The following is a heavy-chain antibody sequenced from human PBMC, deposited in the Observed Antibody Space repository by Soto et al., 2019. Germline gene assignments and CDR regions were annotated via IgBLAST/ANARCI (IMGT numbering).Heavy chain of an antibody. Sequence: PSETLSLTCTVSGGSISSYYWSWIRQPPGKGLEWIGYIYYSGSTNYNPSLKSRVTISVDTSKNQFSLKLSSVTAADTAVYYCARDLGVGYYDFWSGYLGYNWFDPWGQGTLVTVSS. CDR3: ARDLGVGYYDFWSGYLGYNWFDP. J-gene: IGHJ5*02. D-gene: IGHD3-3*01. CDR2: IYYSGST. CDR1: GGSISSYY. V-gene: IGHV4-59*01.